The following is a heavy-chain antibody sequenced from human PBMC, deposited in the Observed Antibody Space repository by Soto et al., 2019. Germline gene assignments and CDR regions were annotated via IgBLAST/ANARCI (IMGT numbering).Heavy chain of an antibody. J-gene: IGHJ5*02. D-gene: IGHD2-2*02. V-gene: IGHV4-34*01. Sequence: SETLSLTCAVYGGSFSGYYWSWIRQPPGKGLEWIGEINHSGSTNYNPSLKSRVTISVDTSKNQFSLKLSSVTAADTAVYYCARGRNRLGYCSSTSCYRDNWFDPWGQGTLVTVS. CDR1: GGSFSGYY. CDR3: ARGRNRLGYCSSTSCYRDNWFDP. CDR2: INHSGST.